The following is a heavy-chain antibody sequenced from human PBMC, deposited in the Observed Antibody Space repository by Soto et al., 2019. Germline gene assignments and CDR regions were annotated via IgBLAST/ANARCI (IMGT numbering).Heavy chain of an antibody. D-gene: IGHD1-1*01. Sequence: DVQLVESGGGLMQPGESLRLSCAASGLTVSGKKYVAWVRQAPGKGLEWVSALYDVDGSFYADSVKGRFTTSSDSSKTTAYLQMNGPRTDDTGVYYCATWHEREHAYDVWGQGTTVTVSS. V-gene: IGHV3-53*01. CDR2: LYDVDGS. CDR3: ATWHEREHAYDV. CDR1: GLTVSGKKY. J-gene: IGHJ3*01.